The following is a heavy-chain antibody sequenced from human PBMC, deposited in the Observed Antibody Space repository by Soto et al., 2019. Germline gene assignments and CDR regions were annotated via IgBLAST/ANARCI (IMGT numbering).Heavy chain of an antibody. CDR2: IYHSGST. CDR1: GGSISSSNW. J-gene: IGHJ4*02. CDR3: ARAKYRSDSSGYLPPYYFDY. V-gene: IGHV4-4*02. D-gene: IGHD3-22*01. Sequence: QVQLQESGPGLVKPSGTLSLTCAVSGGSISSSNWWSWVRQPPGKGLEWIGEIYHSGSTNYNPSLKSRVTISVDKSKNQFSLKLSSVTAADTAVYYCARAKYRSDSSGYLPPYYFDYWGQGTLVTVSS.